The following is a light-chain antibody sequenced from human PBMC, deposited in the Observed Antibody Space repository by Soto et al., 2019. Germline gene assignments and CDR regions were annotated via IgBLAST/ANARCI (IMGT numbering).Light chain of an antibody. CDR1: SSDVGSYNY. CDR2: DVS. CDR3: SSYTTRSTHVV. Sequence: QSALTQPASVSGSPGQSITISCTGTSSDVGSYNYVSWYQQYPGKAPKLMIYDVSNRPSGVSDRFSGSKSGNTASLTISGLQAEDEADYYCSSYTTRSTHVVFGGGTKLTVL. V-gene: IGLV2-14*01. J-gene: IGLJ2*01.